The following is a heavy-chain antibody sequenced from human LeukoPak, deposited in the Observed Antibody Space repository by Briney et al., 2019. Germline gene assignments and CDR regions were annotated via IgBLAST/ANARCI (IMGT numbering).Heavy chain of an antibody. D-gene: IGHD2-15*01. CDR3: ARAGSWCSGGSCYGGGAYYY. CDR2: ISYDGSNK. CDR1: GFTFSSYA. V-gene: IGHV3-30*04. Sequence: PGGSLRLSCAASGFTFSSYAMHWVRQAPGKGLEWVAVISYDGSNKYYADSVKGRFTISRDNSKNTLYLQMNSLRAEDTAVYYCARAGSWCSGGSCYGGGAYYYWGQGTLVTVSS. J-gene: IGHJ4*02.